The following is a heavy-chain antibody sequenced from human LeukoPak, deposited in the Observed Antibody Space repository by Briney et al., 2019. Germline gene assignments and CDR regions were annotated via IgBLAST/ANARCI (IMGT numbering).Heavy chain of an antibody. Sequence: GGSLRLSCAASGFTFSDYYMTWIRQAPGKGLEWVSYIDAGGNVINYAESVRGRFTISRDNAKNLLYLQMNSLRAEDTAVYYCGRDYEERTTDYWGQGTLVTVSS. CDR1: GFTFSDYY. V-gene: IGHV3-11*04. J-gene: IGHJ4*02. CDR3: GRDYEERTTDY. D-gene: IGHD3-16*01. CDR2: IDAGGNVI.